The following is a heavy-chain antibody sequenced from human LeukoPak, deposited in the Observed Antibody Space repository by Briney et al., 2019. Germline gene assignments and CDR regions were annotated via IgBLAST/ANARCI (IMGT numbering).Heavy chain of an antibody. CDR2: IRNKAYGGTT. Sequence: PGGSLRLSCTASEFTFGDYAMSWFRQAPGKGLEWVGFIRNKAYGGTTEYAASVKGRFTISRGDSKTIAYLQMNSLKTEDTVVYYCTSTRRGYSYGYDYWGQGTLVTVSS. V-gene: IGHV3-49*03. D-gene: IGHD5-18*01. CDR3: TSTRRGYSYGYDY. J-gene: IGHJ4*02. CDR1: EFTFGDYA.